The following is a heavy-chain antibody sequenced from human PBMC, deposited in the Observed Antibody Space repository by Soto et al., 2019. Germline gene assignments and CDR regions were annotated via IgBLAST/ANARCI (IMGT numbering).Heavy chain of an antibody. CDR3: ARQITMARGIDF. V-gene: IGHV4-31*03. D-gene: IGHD3-10*01. CDR1: GGSISSGDYY. CDR2: IYYSGST. J-gene: IGHJ4*02. Sequence: NPSETLSLTCTVSGGSISSGDYYWSWIRQPPGKGLEWIGYIYYSGSTYYNPSLKSRVTISVGTSKSQFSLRLISVTAADAAVYYCARQITMARGIDFWGPGISVTVSS.